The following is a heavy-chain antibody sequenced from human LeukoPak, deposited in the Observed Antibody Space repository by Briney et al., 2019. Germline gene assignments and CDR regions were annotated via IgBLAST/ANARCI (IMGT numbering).Heavy chain of an antibody. CDR2: IDPSESYT. J-gene: IGHJ5*02. CDR3: ARQPASDA. Sequence: AESLNISSNGSGNSITYYLISWRRQPRGKGPECMGRIDPSESYTNYSPSFQGHVTISADKSSSTAYLQTSSLKASESAMYYWARQPASDAWGQGTLVTVSS. CDR1: GNSITYYL. V-gene: IGHV5-10-1*01.